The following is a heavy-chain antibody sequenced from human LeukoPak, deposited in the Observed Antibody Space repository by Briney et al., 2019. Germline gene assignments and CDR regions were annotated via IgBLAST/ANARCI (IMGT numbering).Heavy chain of an antibody. J-gene: IGHJ4*02. CDR3: ARPYSSSWYIQYYYDN. V-gene: IGHV3-7*01. Sequence: GGSLRLSCAASGFIFSNYWMSWVRQAPGKGLEWVANIKQDGSEKYYVDSVKGRFTISRDNAKNSLYLQMNSLRAEDTAVYYCARPYSSSWYIQYYYDNWGQGTLVTVSS. CDR2: IKQDGSEK. CDR1: GFIFSNYW. D-gene: IGHD6-13*01.